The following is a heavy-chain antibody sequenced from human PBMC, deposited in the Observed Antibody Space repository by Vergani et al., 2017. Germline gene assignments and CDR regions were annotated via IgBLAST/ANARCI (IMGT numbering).Heavy chain of an antibody. CDR3: ARAESDILYD. J-gene: IGHJ4*02. D-gene: IGHD3-9*01. Sequence: QVQLQESGPGLVKPSETLSLTCTVSGGSISSYYWSWIRQPPGKGLEWIGYIYYSGSTNYNPSLKSRVTISVDTSKNQFSLKLSSVTAADTAVYYCARAESDILYDWSQGTLVTVSS. V-gene: IGHV4-59*01. CDR1: GGSISSYY. CDR2: IYYSGST.